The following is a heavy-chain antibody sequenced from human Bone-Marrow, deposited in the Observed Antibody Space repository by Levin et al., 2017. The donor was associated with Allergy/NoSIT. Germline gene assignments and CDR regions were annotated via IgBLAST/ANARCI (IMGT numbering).Heavy chain of an antibody. CDR3: AHHKFWFGEFPFDF. V-gene: IGHV2-5*02. CDR2: IYWDDDK. J-gene: IGHJ4*02. Sequence: SGPTLVKPTQTLTLTCTFSGFSLSSNGVGVGWIRQAPGKALEWLALIYWDDDKRYSPSLKSRLNITKDTAKNQVVLTMTNLAPVDTGTYYCAHHKFWFGEFPFDFWGRGSLVTVSS. D-gene: IGHD3-10*01. CDR1: GFSLSSNGVG.